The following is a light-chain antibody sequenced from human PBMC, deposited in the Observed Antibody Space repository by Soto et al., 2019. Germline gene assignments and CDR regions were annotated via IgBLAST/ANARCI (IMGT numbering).Light chain of an antibody. V-gene: IGKV1-39*01. CDR1: QSIDSY. CDR2: AAS. J-gene: IGKJ2*01. Sequence: DIQMTQSPSSLSASVGDRVTITCRASQSIDSYLNWYQQKPGKAPKLLIYAASSLQSGVPSRSSGSGSGTDFTLTISSLQPEDFATYYCQQSYSTPYTFGQGTKLEIK. CDR3: QQSYSTPYT.